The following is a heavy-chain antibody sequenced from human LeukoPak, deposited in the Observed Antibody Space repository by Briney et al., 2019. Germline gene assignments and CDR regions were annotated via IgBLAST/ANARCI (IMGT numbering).Heavy chain of an antibody. CDR1: GYTFNNHY. Sequence: GASVKVSCKASGYTFNNHYMYWVRQAPGQGLEWMGWINTNTGNPTYAQGFTGRFVFSLDTSVSTAYLQISSLKAEDTAVYYCARGYCGGDCSIYWFDPWGQGTLVTVSS. D-gene: IGHD2-21*02. CDR2: INTNTGNP. J-gene: IGHJ5*02. V-gene: IGHV7-4-1*02. CDR3: ARGYCGGDCSIYWFDP.